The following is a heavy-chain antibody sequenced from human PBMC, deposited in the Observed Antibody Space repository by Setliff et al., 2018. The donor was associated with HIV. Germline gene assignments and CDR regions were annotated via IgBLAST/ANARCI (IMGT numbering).Heavy chain of an antibody. CDR2: IFHRGST. CDR1: GGSISGDGYS. V-gene: IGHV4-30-2*01. J-gene: IGHJ4*02. D-gene: IGHD5-18*01. CDR3: ASHERGNSYGLVS. Sequence: SETLSLTCAVSGGSISGDGYSWSWIRQPPGTGLEWIGYIFHRGSTYYNPSLKSRVTISEYRSKNQFSLKLTSVTAADTAVYYCASHERGNSYGLVSWGQGMLVTVSS.